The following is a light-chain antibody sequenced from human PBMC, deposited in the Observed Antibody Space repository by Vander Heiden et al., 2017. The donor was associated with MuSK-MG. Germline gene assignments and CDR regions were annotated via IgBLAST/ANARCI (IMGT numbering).Light chain of an antibody. CDR1: QSVSSTY. Sequence: EIVLTQSPGTLPLSPGERATLACRASQSVSSTYLAWYQHKPGHAPRLLIYGASIRATGIPDRFSGSGSGTDFTLTISRLEPEDFALYYCQQYADSWRLTFGGGTKVEIK. V-gene: IGKV3-20*01. J-gene: IGKJ4*01. CDR2: GAS. CDR3: QQYADSWRLT.